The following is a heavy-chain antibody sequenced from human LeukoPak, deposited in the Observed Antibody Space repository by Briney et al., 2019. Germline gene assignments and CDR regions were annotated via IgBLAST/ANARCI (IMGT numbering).Heavy chain of an antibody. J-gene: IGHJ4*02. D-gene: IGHD4-23*01. CDR2: LIVGNGNQ. V-gene: IGHV3-48*01. Sequence: GGSLRLSCAASGFVFSSYSMNWVRQAPGKGLEWVSFLIVGNGNQHYTDSVKGRFTISRDDAKNSLYLQMNSLRAEDTAVYCCARDRNGGSFDYWGQGTLVTVSS. CDR1: GFVFSSYS. CDR3: ARDRNGGSFDY.